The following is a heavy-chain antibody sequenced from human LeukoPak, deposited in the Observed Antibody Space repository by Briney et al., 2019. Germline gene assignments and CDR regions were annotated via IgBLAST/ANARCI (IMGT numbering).Heavy chain of an antibody. CDR3: ARGPGYCSSTSCYTPGFDY. CDR1: GFTFSSYS. Sequence: GGSLRLSCAASGFTFSSYSMNWVRQAPGKGLEWISSINSSSSYIYYADSVKGRFTISRDNAKNSLYLQMNSLRAEDTAVYYCARGPGYCSSTSCYTPGFDYWGQGTLVTVSS. J-gene: IGHJ4*02. CDR2: INSSSSYI. V-gene: IGHV3-21*01. D-gene: IGHD2-2*02.